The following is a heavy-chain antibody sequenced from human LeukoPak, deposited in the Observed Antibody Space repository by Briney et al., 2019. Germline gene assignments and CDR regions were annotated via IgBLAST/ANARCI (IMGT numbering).Heavy chain of an antibody. CDR2: IYHSGRT. V-gene: IGHV4-38-2*02. J-gene: IGHJ5*02. CDR3: AISSGWGGNWFDP. Sequence: SETLSLTCTVSGYSISSGYYWGWIRQPPGKGLEWIGSIYHSGRTFYNPSLKSRVTISLDTSKNQFSLKLTSVTAADTAVYYCAISSGWGGNWFDPWGRGTLVTVSS. D-gene: IGHD6-19*01. CDR1: GYSISSGYY.